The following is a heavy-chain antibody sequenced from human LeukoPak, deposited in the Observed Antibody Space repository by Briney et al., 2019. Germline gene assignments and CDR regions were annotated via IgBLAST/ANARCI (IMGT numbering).Heavy chain of an antibody. CDR2: ISSSSSYI. Sequence: GGSLRLSCAASGFTFSSYSMNWLRQAPGKGLEWVSSISSSSSYIYYADSVKGRFTISRDNAKNSLYLQMNSLRAEDTAVYYCARDFTLTAAGPEYFQHWGQGTLVTVSS. D-gene: IGHD6-13*01. CDR3: ARDFTLTAAGPEYFQH. CDR1: GFTFSSYS. J-gene: IGHJ1*01. V-gene: IGHV3-21*01.